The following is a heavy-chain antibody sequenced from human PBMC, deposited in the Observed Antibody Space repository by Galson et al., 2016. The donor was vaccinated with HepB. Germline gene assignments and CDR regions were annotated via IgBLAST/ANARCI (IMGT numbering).Heavy chain of an antibody. D-gene: IGHD1-14*01. CDR2: SYWNDDQ. J-gene: IGHJ5*02. Sequence: PALVKPTQTLTLTCNFSGFSLITDGVGVGWIRQPPGKALEWLGISYWNDDQPYTPSLRTRVRVASDTSKNQVVLTMTKMGPEDTGTYFCVYRNAFFGGFDAWGQGTLVTVSS. V-gene: IGHV2-5*04. CDR3: VYRNAFFGGFDA. CDR1: GFSLITDGVG.